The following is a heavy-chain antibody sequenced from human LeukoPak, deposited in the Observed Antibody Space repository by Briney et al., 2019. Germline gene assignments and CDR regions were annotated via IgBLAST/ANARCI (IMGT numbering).Heavy chain of an antibody. Sequence: GGSLRLSCAASGFTFSDYYMSWIRQAPGKGLEWVSYISSSGSTIYYADSVKGRFTISRDNAKNSLYLQMNSLRSEDTAVYYCAGVRDYGSGSPGPFDYWGQGTLVTVSS. V-gene: IGHV3-11*01. CDR1: GFTFSDYY. CDR3: AGVRDYGSGSPGPFDY. CDR2: ISSSGSTI. D-gene: IGHD3-10*01. J-gene: IGHJ4*02.